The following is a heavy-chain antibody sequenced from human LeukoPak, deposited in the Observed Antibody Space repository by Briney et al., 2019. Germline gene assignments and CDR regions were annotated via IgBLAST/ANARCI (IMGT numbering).Heavy chain of an antibody. D-gene: IGHD4-17*01. J-gene: IGHJ4*02. CDR2: ISSSSSYI. Sequence: GGSLRLSCAASGFTFSSYSMNWVRQAPGKGLEWVSSISSSSSYIYYADSVKGRFTISRDNSKNTLYLQMNSLRAEDTAVYYCAKGGRPTVTSKVDYWGQGTLVTVSS. V-gene: IGHV3-21*01. CDR1: GFTFSSYS. CDR3: AKGGRPTVTSKVDY.